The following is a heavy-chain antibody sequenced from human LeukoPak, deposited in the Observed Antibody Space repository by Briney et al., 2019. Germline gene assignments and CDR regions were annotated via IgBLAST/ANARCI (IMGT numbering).Heavy chain of an antibody. D-gene: IGHD6-13*01. CDR2: ISGSGGAT. V-gene: IGHV3-23*01. CDR1: GFNFGNFA. J-gene: IGHJ5*02. Sequence: SGGSLRLSCAASGFNFGNFAMSWVRQAPGKGLEWVSSISGSGGATYYVDSVKGRFTISRDNSKNTLYLQMNSLRAEDTAVYYCAKTPYSSDWYGYWFDPWGQGTLVTVSS. CDR3: AKTPYSSDWYGYWFDP.